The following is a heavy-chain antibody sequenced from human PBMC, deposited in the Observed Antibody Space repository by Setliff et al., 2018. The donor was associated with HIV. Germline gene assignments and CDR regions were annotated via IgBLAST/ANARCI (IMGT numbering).Heavy chain of an antibody. Sequence: ASVKVSCKASGYTFTTYGITWVRQAPGQGLEWMGWISTYNGNTNYAQKFQGRVTMTTDPSTSTAYMELRSLRSDDTAVYYCARDSANEPHSTVDHSSSWYVRDYYLDYWGQGTLVTVSS. CDR3: ARDSANEPHSTVDHSSSWYVRDYYLDY. CDR2: ISTYNGNT. CDR1: GYTFTTYG. J-gene: IGHJ4*02. V-gene: IGHV1-18*01. D-gene: IGHD6-13*01.